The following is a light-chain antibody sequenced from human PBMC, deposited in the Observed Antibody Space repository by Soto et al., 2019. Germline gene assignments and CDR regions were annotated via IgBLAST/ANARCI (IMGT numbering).Light chain of an antibody. Sequence: DLPLTQSPSFLSASVGDRITITCRASQAMSYYLAWYQQRPGTAPRLLIHSASTLHRGVPSRFSGSGSGTEFTLKISSLQPQDIATCHCHQLFTSPRPTCGGGTKLEI. CDR2: SAS. CDR1: QAMSYY. V-gene: IGKV1-9*01. J-gene: IGKJ4*01. CDR3: HQLFTSPRPT.